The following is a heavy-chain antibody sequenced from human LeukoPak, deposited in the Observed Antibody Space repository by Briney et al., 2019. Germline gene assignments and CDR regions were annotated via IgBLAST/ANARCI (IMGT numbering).Heavy chain of an antibody. CDR1: GFTFSSYA. CDR3: AKSHRRTVGRTAMGTLFDY. V-gene: IGHV3-30-3*01. Sequence: GGSLRLPCAASGFTFSSYAMHWVRQAPGKGLEWVAVISYDGSNKYYADSVKGRFTISRDNSKNTLYLQMNSLRAEDTAVYYCAKSHRRTVGRTAMGTLFDYWGQGTLVTVSS. J-gene: IGHJ4*02. D-gene: IGHD5-18*01. CDR2: ISYDGSNK.